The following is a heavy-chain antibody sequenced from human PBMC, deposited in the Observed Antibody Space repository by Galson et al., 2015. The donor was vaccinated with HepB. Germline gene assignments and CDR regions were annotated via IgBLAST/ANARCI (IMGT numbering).Heavy chain of an antibody. CDR1: GFTFSSYA. V-gene: IGHV3-30-3*01. CDR2: ISYDGSNK. J-gene: IGHJ4*02. D-gene: IGHD6-13*01. CDR3: ARGGYSSSWSSPDY. Sequence: SLRLSCAASGFTFSSYAMHWVRQAPGKGLEWVAVISYDGSNKYYADSAKGRFTISRDNSKNTLYLQMNSLRAEDTAVYYCARGGYSSSWSSPDYWGQGTLVTVSS.